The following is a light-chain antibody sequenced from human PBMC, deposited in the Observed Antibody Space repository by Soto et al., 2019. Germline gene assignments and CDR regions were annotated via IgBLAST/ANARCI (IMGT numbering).Light chain of an antibody. CDR2: DVS. CDR3: SSYTSSSTYV. CDR1: SSDVGDYNY. Sequence: QSALTQPASVSGSPGQSITISCTGTSSDVGDYNYVSWYQQHPGKAPKLMIFDVSNRPSGVSNRFSGSKSGNTASLTISGLQAEDEAEYYCSSYTSSSTYVFGTGTKLTGL. J-gene: IGLJ1*01. V-gene: IGLV2-14*01.